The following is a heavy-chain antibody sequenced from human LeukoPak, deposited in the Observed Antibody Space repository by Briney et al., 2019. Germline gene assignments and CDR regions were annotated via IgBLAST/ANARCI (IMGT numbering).Heavy chain of an antibody. CDR3: AATMVRGVHTHFDY. CDR1: GGXISSYY. CDR2: IYYSGST. V-gene: IGHV4-59*08. J-gene: IGHJ4*02. D-gene: IGHD3-10*01. Sequence: SETLSLTCTASGGXISSYYWSWIRQPPGKGLEWIGYIYYSGSTNYNPSLKSRVTISVDTSKNQFSLKLSSVTAADTAVYYCAATMVRGVHTHFDYWGQGTLVTVSS.